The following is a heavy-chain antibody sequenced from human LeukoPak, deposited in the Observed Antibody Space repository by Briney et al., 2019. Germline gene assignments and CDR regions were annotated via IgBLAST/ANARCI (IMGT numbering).Heavy chain of an antibody. CDR3: ARTSGTGGDLDFDY. CDR1: GGSISSGDYY. V-gene: IGHV4-30-4*01. Sequence: SQTLSLTCTVSGGSISSGDYYWSWIRQPPGKGLEWIGYIYCSGSTYYNPSLKSRVTISVDTSKNQFSLKLSSVTAADTAVYYCARTSGTGGDLDFDYWGQGTLVTVSS. J-gene: IGHJ4*02. CDR2: IYCSGST. D-gene: IGHD4-17*01.